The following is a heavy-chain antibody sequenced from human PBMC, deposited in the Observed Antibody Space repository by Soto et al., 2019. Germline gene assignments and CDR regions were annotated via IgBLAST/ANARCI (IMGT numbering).Heavy chain of an antibody. J-gene: IGHJ6*02. D-gene: IGHD2-21*01. V-gene: IGHV1-18*04. CDR3: ARDWVGHIVVVNAIGAHYGMDV. CDR2: ISAYNGNT. Sequence: ASVKVSCKASGYTFTSYGISWVRQAPGQGLEWMGWISAYNGNTNYAQKLQGRVTMTTDTSTSTAYMELRSLRSDDTAVYYCARDWVGHIVVVNAIGAHYGMDVWGQGTTVTVSS. CDR1: GYTFTSYG.